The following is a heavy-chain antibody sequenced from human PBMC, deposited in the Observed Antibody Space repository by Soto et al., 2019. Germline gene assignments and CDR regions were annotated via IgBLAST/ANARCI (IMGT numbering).Heavy chain of an antibody. Sequence: SETLSLTCAVSGGSISSGGYSWSWIRQPPGKGLEWIGYIYHSGSTYYNPSLKSRVTISVDRSKNQFSLKLSSVTAADTAVYYCARLDGLIATFFDYWGQGTLVTVSS. CDR2: IYHSGST. D-gene: IGHD6-13*01. CDR1: GGSISSGGYS. CDR3: ARLDGLIATFFDY. J-gene: IGHJ4*02. V-gene: IGHV4-30-2*01.